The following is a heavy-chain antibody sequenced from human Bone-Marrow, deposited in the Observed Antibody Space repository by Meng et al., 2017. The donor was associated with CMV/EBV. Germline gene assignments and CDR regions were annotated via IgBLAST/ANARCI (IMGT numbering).Heavy chain of an antibody. Sequence: SETLSLTCTVSGYSISSGYYWGWIRQPPGKGLEWIGSIYHSGSTYYNPPLKSRVTISVDTSKNQFSLKLSSVTAADTAVYYCASLKYYYDSSGYHLPGDWGQGTLVTVSS. D-gene: IGHD3-22*01. J-gene: IGHJ4*02. CDR2: IYHSGST. CDR1: GYSISSGYY. V-gene: IGHV4-38-2*02. CDR3: ASLKYYYDSSGYHLPGD.